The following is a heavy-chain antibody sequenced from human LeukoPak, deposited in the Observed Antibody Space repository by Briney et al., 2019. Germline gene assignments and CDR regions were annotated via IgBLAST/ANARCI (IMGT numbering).Heavy chain of an antibody. Sequence: GGSLRLSCAASGFSISNNGISWVRQAPGKRLEWVSGISGSGDVTWYADSVKGRFTVSRDNSKDTLFLQMNNLRVDDAAVYYCARHWVWGQGTLVTVSS. CDR3: ARHWV. D-gene: IGHD3-16*01. J-gene: IGHJ4*02. CDR1: GFSISNNG. V-gene: IGHV3-23*01. CDR2: ISGSGDVT.